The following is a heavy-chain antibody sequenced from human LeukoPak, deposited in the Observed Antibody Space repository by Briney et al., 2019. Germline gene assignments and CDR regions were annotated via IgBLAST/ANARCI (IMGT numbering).Heavy chain of an antibody. V-gene: IGHV4-39*07. J-gene: IGHJ6*03. CDR1: GGSISSSSYY. CDR3: ARGPVVVPAAITWDYYYYYMDV. D-gene: IGHD2-2*01. CDR2: INHSGST. Sequence: SETLSLTCTVSGGSISSSSYYWGWIRQPPGKGLEWIGEINHSGSTNYNPSLKSRVTISVDTSKNQFSLKLSSVTAADTAVYYCARGPVVVPAAITWDYYYYYMDVWGKGTTVTVSS.